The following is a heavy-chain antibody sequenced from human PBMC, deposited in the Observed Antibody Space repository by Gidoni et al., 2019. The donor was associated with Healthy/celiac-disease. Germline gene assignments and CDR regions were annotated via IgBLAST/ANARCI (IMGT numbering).Heavy chain of an antibody. D-gene: IGHD3-10*01. V-gene: IGHV3-13*01. CDR2: IGTAGDT. Sequence: EVQLVESGGGLVQPGGALRLSCAASGFTFSSYDMHWVRQATGKGLEWVSAIGTAGDTYYPGSVKGRFTISRENAKNSLYLQMNSLRAGDTAVYYCARGRTHRNGGWFDPWGQGTLVTVSS. CDR1: GFTFSSYD. CDR3: ARGRTHRNGGWFDP. J-gene: IGHJ5*02.